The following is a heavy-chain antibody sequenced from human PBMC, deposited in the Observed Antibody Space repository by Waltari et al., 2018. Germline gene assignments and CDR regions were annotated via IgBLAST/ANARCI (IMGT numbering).Heavy chain of an antibody. CDR2: VSDDARST. J-gene: IGHJ5*02. CDR1: GFTFSTYV. Sequence: VQPGGSLRLSCAASGFTFSTYVMSWVRQAPGEGLEWVSAVSDDARSTYYADSVKGRFTISRDNSKNALYLQMNSLRAEDTAVYYCAKRAYSSSWFWFDPWGQGTLVTVSS. V-gene: IGHV3-23*01. D-gene: IGHD6-13*01. CDR3: AKRAYSSSWFWFDP.